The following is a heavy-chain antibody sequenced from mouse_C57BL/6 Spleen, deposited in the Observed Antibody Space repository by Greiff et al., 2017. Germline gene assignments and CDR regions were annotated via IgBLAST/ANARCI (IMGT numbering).Heavy chain of an antibody. CDR3: ARDSSGLYAMDY. CDR1: GYTFTSYG. CDR2: IYPRSGNT. D-gene: IGHD3-2*02. V-gene: IGHV1-81*01. Sequence: VQLVESGAELARPGASVKLSCKASGYTFTSYGISWVKQRTGQGLEWIGEIYPRSGNTYYNEKFKGKATLTADKSSSTAYMELRSLTSEDSAVYFCARDSSGLYAMDYWGQGTSVTVSS. J-gene: IGHJ4*01.